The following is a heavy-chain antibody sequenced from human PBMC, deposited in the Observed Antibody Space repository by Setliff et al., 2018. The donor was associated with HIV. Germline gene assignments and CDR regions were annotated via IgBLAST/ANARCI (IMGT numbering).Heavy chain of an antibody. V-gene: IGHV3-48*03. CDR1: GFIFSSYE. CDR2: INSYGSST. Sequence: GGSLRLSCAASGFIFSSYEMNWVRQAPGKGLEWVSYINSYGSSTYYADSVKGRFTISRDNAKNSLYLQMNSLRVEDTAVYYCARDEDGYNHFDFWGQGTLVTVSS. D-gene: IGHD5-12*01. J-gene: IGHJ4*02. CDR3: ARDEDGYNHFDF.